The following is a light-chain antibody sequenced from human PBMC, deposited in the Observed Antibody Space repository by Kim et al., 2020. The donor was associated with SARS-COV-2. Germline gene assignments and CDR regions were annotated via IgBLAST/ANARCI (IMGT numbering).Light chain of an antibody. V-gene: IGLV2-14*03. Sequence: QSALTQPASVSGSPGQSITISCTGTSSDVGAYNRVSWYQQHPGKAPKLMIFHVTDRPSGVSDRFSGSKSDNTASLTISGLQAEDEADYFCSSLTSGRTSVVFGGGTQLTVL. CDR3: SSLTSGRTSVV. CDR1: SSDVGAYNR. J-gene: IGLJ2*01. CDR2: HVT.